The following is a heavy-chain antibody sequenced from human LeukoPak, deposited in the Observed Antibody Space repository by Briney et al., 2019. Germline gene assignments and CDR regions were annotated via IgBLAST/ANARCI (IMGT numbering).Heavy chain of an antibody. CDR3: ARAQYSSSWSIFDY. Sequence: ASVKVSCKASGYTFTGYYMHWVRQAPGQGLEWMGWNNPNSGGTNYAQKFQGRVTMTRDTSISTAYMELSRLRSDDTAVYYCARAQYSSSWSIFDYWGQGTLVTVSS. V-gene: IGHV1-2*02. CDR1: GYTFTGYY. D-gene: IGHD6-13*01. CDR2: NNPNSGGT. J-gene: IGHJ4*02.